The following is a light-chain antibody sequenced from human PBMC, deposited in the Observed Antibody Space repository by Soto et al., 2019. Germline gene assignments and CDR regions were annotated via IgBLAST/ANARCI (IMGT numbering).Light chain of an antibody. CDR1: QTITTS. J-gene: IGKJ2*01. CDR3: QQHNDYSPVT. CDR2: DAS. V-gene: IGKV1-5*01. Sequence: DIQMTQSPSTLSAFVGDRVTITCRASQTITTSLAWYQHKPGKAPKLLIFDASTLHTGVPSRFRGSGFGTEFILTISYLQPEDIATYYCQQHNDYSPVTFGQGTRLEIK.